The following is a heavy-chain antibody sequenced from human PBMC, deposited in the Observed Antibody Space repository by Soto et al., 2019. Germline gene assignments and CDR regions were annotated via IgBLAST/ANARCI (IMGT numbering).Heavy chain of an antibody. CDR2: ISSSGSTI. J-gene: IGHJ4*02. CDR1: GFTFSSYE. CDR3: ARAPWGGSSGYYERSFDY. V-gene: IGHV3-48*03. D-gene: IGHD3-22*01. Sequence: EVQLVESGGGLVQPGGSLRLSCAASGFTFSSYEMNWVRQAPGKGLEWVSYISSSGSTIYYADSVKGRFTISRDNAKNSPYLQMNSLRAEDTAVYYCARAPWGGSSGYYERSFDYWGQGTLVTVSS.